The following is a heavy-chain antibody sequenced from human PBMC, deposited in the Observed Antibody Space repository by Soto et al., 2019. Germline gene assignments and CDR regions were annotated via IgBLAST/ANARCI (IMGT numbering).Heavy chain of an antibody. CDR2: IYYSGST. D-gene: IGHD2-21*01. J-gene: IGHJ4*02. V-gene: IGHV4-39*01. CDR1: GGSISSSSYY. Sequence: SETLSLTCTVSGGSISSSSYYWGWIRQPPGKGLEWIGSIYYSGSTYYNPSLKSRVTISVDTSKNQFSLKLSSVTAADTAVYYCAREFSLVIAPRPKHFDYWGQGTLVTVSS. CDR3: AREFSLVIAPRPKHFDY.